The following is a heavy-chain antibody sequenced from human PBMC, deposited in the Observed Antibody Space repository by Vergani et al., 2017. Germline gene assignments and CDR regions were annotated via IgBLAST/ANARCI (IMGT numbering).Heavy chain of an antibody. CDR2: IWYDGSKT. J-gene: IGHJ4*02. D-gene: IGHD6-19*01. V-gene: IGHV3-33*01. CDR3: ARPRWGRILDIAVLSGGFNS. CDR1: GFGFSSYG. Sequence: QVQLVESGGGVVQPGRSLRLSCAASGFGFSSYGMHWVRQAPGKGLEWVAAIWYDGSKTYYADSVKGRFTISRDNSKDTLFLQMNSLRAEDTAVYYCARPRWGRILDIAVLSGGFNSWVQGTLVTVSS.